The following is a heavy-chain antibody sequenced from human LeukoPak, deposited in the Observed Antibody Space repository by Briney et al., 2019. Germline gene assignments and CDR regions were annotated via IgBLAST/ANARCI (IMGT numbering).Heavy chain of an antibody. J-gene: IGHJ4*02. CDR1: GGSMSSGSYY. CDR3: VRDIEL. V-gene: IGHV4-61*02. Sequence: SETLSLTCSASGGSMSSGSYYWSWIRQPAGKGLEWIERIYSSGSTNYNPSLQSRVTISLDTSKDQFSLKMSSVTAADTAVYYCVRDIELWGQGTLVTVSS. CDR2: IYSSGST. D-gene: IGHD1-26*01.